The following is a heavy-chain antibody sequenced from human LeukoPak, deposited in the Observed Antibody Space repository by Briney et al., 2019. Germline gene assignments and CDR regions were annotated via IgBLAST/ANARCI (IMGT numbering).Heavy chain of an antibody. CDR2: INPNCGGT. CDR1: GYTFTGYY. D-gene: IGHD6-13*01. Sequence: ASVKVSCKASGYTFTGYYMHWVRQAPGQGLEWMGWINPNCGGTNYAQKFQGRVTMTRDTSISTAYMELSRLRSDDTAVYYCARDPPKTLYSSSWGFDPWGQGTLVTVSS. V-gene: IGHV1-2*02. J-gene: IGHJ5*02. CDR3: ARDPPKTLYSSSWGFDP.